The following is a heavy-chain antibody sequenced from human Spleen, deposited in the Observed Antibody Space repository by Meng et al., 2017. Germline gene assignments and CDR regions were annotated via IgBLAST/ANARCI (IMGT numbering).Heavy chain of an antibody. J-gene: IGHJ4*02. V-gene: IGHV3-23*01. CDR3: AKQHITMIVVVIRLDYFDY. CDR2: ISGSGGSM. CDR1: GFSFSSFD. D-gene: IGHD3-22*01. Sequence: GGSLRLSCAASGFSFSSFDMSWVRQAPGKGLDWVSAISGSGGSMYYADSVKGRFTISRDNSKNTLYLQMNSLRAEDTALYYCAKQHITMIVVVIRLDYFDYWGQGTLVTVSS.